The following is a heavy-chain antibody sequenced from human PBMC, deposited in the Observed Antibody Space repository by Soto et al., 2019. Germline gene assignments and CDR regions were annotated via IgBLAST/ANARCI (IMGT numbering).Heavy chain of an antibody. Sequence: QVQLVQSGAEVKRPGSSVKVSCKASGDTFSFYSINWVRQAPGLGREWMGRVNPILSLSNYAQRLQGRVTMTADKSTSTAYMVISSLRSEDTAIYYCATSYGSDCRAFDYWGQGAQVIVSS. CDR3: ATSYGSDCRAFDY. J-gene: IGHJ4*02. V-gene: IGHV1-69*02. CDR2: VNPILSLS. CDR1: GDTFSFYS. D-gene: IGHD3-10*01.